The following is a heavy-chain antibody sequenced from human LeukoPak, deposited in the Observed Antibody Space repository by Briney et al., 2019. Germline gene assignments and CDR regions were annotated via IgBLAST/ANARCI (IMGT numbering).Heavy chain of an antibody. J-gene: IGHJ4*02. CDR2: IKQDGSEI. Sequence: GGSLRLSCAVSGFTFSSLWMIWVRQAPGKGLEWVANIKQDGSEIYYVDSVKGRFTISRDNAKNSLYLQMNSLRAEDTAVYYCASGSGFLFDHWGQGTLVTVSS. CDR3: ASGSGFLFDH. D-gene: IGHD6-19*01. CDR1: GFTFSSLW. V-gene: IGHV3-7*01.